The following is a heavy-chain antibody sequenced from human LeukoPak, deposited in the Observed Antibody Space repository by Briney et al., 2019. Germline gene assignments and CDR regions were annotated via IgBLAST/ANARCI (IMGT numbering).Heavy chain of an antibody. D-gene: IGHD6-19*01. J-gene: IGHJ4*02. Sequence: SETLSLTCTVSGGSISSSSYYWGWIRQPPGKGLEWNGSIYYSGSTYYNPSLKSRVTISVDTSKNQFSLKLSSVTAADTAVYYCARVAVAGYYFDYWGQGTLVTVSS. CDR2: IYYSGST. CDR3: ARVAVAGYYFDY. V-gene: IGHV4-39*07. CDR1: GGSISSSSYY.